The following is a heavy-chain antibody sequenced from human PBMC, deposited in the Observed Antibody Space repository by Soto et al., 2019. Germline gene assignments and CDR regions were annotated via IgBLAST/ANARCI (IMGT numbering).Heavy chain of an antibody. Sequence: PGGSLRLSCAASGFTFSGYEMNWVRQAPGKGLEWISYISTRSSTIHYADSVKGRFTISRDNAKNSLYLQMDSLRAEDTAIYYCARDRGYSDTTLFAFDIWGQGTMVTVS. CDR2: ISTRSSTI. V-gene: IGHV3-48*03. CDR3: ARDRGYSDTTLFAFDI. J-gene: IGHJ3*02. D-gene: IGHD3-22*01. CDR1: GFTFSGYE.